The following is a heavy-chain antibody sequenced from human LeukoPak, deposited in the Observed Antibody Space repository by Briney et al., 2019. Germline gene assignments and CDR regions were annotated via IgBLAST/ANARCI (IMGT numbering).Heavy chain of an antibody. CDR1: GYTFTSYY. CDR3: ARDLYSYDSSGYYYGWFDP. J-gene: IGHJ5*02. CDR2: INPSGGST. V-gene: IGHV1-46*03. D-gene: IGHD3-22*01. Sequence: ASVKVSCKASGYTFTSYYMHWVRQPPGQGLEWMGIINPSGGSTSYAQKFQGRVTMTRDTSTSTVYMELSSLRSEDTAVYYCARDLYSYDSSGYYYGWFDPWGQGTLVTVSS.